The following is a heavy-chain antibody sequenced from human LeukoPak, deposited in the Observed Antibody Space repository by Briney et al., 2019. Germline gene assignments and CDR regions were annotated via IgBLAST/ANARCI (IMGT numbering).Heavy chain of an antibody. CDR1: GDSVSRSSAA. V-gene: IGHV6-1*01. J-gene: IGHJ5*01. CDR3: ARSFGGVRYFDWFDY. CDR2: TYYRSKWSN. D-gene: IGHD3-9*01. Sequence: SQTLSLTCAISGDSVSRSSAAWNWIRQSPSRGLEWLGRTYYRSKWSNDYAVSVKGRITINPDTSKNQFSLQLNSVTPEDTAVYYCARSFGGVRYFDWFDYWGQGTLVTVSS.